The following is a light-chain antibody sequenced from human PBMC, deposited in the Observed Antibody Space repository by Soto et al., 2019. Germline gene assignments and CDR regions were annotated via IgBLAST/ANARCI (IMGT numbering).Light chain of an antibody. J-gene: IGKJ5*01. CDR2: KAS. Sequence: DIQMTQSPSTLSASVGDRVTITCRASQSVSSSLAWYQQKPGKAPILVIYKASTLETGVPSRFSGSGSGTTFTLMISSLQPDDFGTYYCQQYRSYPFTFGQGTRLENK. V-gene: IGKV1-5*03. CDR1: QSVSSS. CDR3: QQYRSYPFT.